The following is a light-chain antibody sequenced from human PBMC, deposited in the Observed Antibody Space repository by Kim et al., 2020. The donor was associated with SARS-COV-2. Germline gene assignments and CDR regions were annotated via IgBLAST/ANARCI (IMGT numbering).Light chain of an antibody. CDR2: GKS. CDR1: SLRNYY. CDR3: NSRDTTGNHV. V-gene: IGLV3-19*01. J-gene: IGLJ1*01. Sequence: SSELTQDPAVSVALGQTVTITCQGDSLRNYYATWYQQKSGQAPLLVIYGKSNRPSGIPDRFSGSRSGDTASLTITGAQAEDEADYYCNSRDTTGNHVFGTGTKVTVL.